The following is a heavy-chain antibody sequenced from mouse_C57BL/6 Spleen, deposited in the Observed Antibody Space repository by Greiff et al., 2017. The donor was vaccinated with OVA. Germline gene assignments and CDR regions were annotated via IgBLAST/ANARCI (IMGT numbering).Heavy chain of an antibody. D-gene: IGHD1-1*01. J-gene: IGHJ4*01. CDR3: ASPSTTVVPTGAMDY. CDR1: GYTFTDYY. V-gene: IGHV1-26*01. CDR2: INPNNGGT. Sequence: EVQLQQSGPELVKPGASVKISCKASGYTFTDYYMNWVKQSHGKSLEWIGDINPNNGGTSYNQKFKGKATLTVDKSSSTAYMELRSLTSEDSAVYYCASPSTTVVPTGAMDYWGQGTSVTVSS.